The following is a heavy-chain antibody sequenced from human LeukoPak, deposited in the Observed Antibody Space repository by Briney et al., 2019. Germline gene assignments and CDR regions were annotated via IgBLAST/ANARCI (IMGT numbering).Heavy chain of an antibody. CDR1: GGSISSSSYY. Sequence: PSETLSLTCTVSGGSISSSSYYWGWIRQPPGKGLEWIGSIYYSGSTYYNPSLKSRVTISVDTSKNQFSLKLSSVTAADTAVYYCARQSIERTWIQLWFEKNYYYYMDVWGKGTTVTISS. J-gene: IGHJ6*03. CDR2: IYYSGST. CDR3: ARQSIERTWIQLWFEKNYYYYMDV. V-gene: IGHV4-39*01. D-gene: IGHD5-18*01.